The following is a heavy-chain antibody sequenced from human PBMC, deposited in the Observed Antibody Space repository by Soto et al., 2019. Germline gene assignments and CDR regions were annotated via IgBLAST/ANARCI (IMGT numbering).Heavy chain of an antibody. Sequence: SVKVSCKASGGTFSSYAISWVRQAPGQGLEWMGGIIPIFGTANYAQKFQGRVTITADESTSTAYMELSSLRSEDTAVYYCAREDIAARRGYYYYGMDVRGQGPTVTV. CDR3: AREDIAARRGYYYYGMDV. CDR1: GGTFSSYA. V-gene: IGHV1-69*13. J-gene: IGHJ6*02. D-gene: IGHD6-6*01. CDR2: IIPIFGTA.